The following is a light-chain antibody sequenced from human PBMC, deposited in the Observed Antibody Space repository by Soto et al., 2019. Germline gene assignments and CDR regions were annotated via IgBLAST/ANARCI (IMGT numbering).Light chain of an antibody. V-gene: IGLV2-14*01. J-gene: IGLJ1*01. CDR2: EVS. Sequence: QSALTQPASVSGSPGQSITISCTGTSSDVGRYNYVSWYQQHPGKAPKLMIYEVSNRPSGVSNRFSGSKSGNTASLTISGLQAEDEADYYCSSYTSSITLVFGTGTKLTVL. CDR3: SSYTSSITLV. CDR1: SSDVGRYNY.